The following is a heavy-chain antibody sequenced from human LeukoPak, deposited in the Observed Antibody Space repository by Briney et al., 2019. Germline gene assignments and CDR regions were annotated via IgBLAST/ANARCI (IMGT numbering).Heavy chain of an antibody. D-gene: IGHD1-7*01. Sequence: PGGSLRLSCAASGFTFSSYSMNWVRQAPGKGLEWVSSISSSSSYIYYADSVKGRFTISRDNAKNSLYLQMDSLRAEDTAVYYCARDAINWKYSYYYYYMDVWGKGTTVTVSS. V-gene: IGHV3-21*01. CDR2: ISSSSSYI. CDR1: GFTFSSYS. CDR3: ARDAINWKYSYYYYYMDV. J-gene: IGHJ6*03.